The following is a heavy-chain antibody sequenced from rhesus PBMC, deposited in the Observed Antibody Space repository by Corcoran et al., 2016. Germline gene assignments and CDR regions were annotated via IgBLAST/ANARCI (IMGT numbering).Heavy chain of an antibody. D-gene: IGHD3-28*01. CDR2: ISGSGGST. J-gene: IGHJ4*01. CDR1: RVSIGSNW. Sequence: QLQLQASGPGLVKPSETLSLTCAVSRVSIGSNWWSCIRQPPRKGLQWIGRISGSGGSTSYNPSLKSRVTISTDTSKNQLSLKLISVTAADTAVYYCASPYYYGSGYYPGFDYWGQGVLVTVSS. V-gene: IGHV4-173*01. CDR3: ASPYYYGSGYYPGFDY.